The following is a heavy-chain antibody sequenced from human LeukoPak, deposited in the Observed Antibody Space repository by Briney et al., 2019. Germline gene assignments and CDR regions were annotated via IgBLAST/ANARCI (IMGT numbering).Heavy chain of an antibody. D-gene: IGHD3-22*01. CDR3: ARKSYYDSSGPVDY. CDR1: GGSISRSDYY. CDR2: IFYSGNT. Sequence: SETLSLTCTVSGGSISRSDYYWGWIRQPPGKGLEWIGSIFYSGNTFYNPSLGSRVTISVDTSRNQFSLKLSSVTAADTAVYYCARKSYYDSSGPVDYWGQGTLVTVSS. V-gene: IGHV4-39*01. J-gene: IGHJ4*02.